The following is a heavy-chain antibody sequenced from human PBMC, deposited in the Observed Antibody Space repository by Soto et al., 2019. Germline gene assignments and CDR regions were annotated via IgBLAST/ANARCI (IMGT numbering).Heavy chain of an antibody. J-gene: IGHJ4*02. CDR1: GGTFSSYT. CDR2: IIPILGIA. D-gene: IGHD6-6*01. V-gene: IGHV1-69*02. Sequence: QVQLVQSGAEVKKPGSSVKVSCKASGGTFSSYTISWVRQAPGQGLEWMGRIIPILGIANYAQKFQGRVTITEDKSTSTAYMEMSSLRSEDTAVYYCASHGSEYSSSGIFDYWGQGTLVTVSS. CDR3: ASHGSEYSSSGIFDY.